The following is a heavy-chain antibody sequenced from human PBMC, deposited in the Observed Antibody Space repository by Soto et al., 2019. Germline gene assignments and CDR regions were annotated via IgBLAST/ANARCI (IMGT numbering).Heavy chain of an antibody. V-gene: IGHV3-7*03. D-gene: IGHD6-19*01. CDR1: GFTFSSYW. CDR2: IKQDGSEK. Sequence: EVQLVESGGGLVQPGGSLRLSCAASGFTFSSYWISWVRQAPGKGLEWVANIKQDGSEKYYVDSVKGRFTISRDNAKNSLYLKMNSLRAEDTAVYYCARESVAVAGSSLDYGMDVWGQGTTVTVSS. J-gene: IGHJ6*02. CDR3: ARESVAVAGSSLDYGMDV.